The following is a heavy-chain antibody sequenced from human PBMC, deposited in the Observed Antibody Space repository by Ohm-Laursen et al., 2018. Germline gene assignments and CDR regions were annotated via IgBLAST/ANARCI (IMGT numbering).Heavy chain of an antibody. CDR3: ARSGVAVAGYFDY. CDR1: GFPFRDYY. CDR2: ISGSGGST. V-gene: IGHV3-23*01. Sequence: GSLRLSCTASGFPFRDYYMTWVRQAPGKGLEWVSAISGSGGSTYYADSVKGRFTISRDNSKNTLYLQMNSLRAEDTAVYYCARSGVAVAGYFDYWGQGTLVTVSS. D-gene: IGHD6-19*01. J-gene: IGHJ4*02.